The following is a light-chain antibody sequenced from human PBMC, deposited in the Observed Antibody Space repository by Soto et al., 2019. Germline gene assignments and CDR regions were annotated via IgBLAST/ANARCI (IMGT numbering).Light chain of an antibody. Sequence: IVKTQASATLSLSPGGSATLSCTSRKSVNINWAWYQQKPSQAPRLLIHDASTRATGCPARFSGSGSGTDFALTISSREPEDDAVYYCQQHSNRPLITFGQGTRLEIK. J-gene: IGKJ5*01. V-gene: IGKV3-11*01. CDR2: DAS. CDR3: QQHSNRPLIT. CDR1: KSVNIN.